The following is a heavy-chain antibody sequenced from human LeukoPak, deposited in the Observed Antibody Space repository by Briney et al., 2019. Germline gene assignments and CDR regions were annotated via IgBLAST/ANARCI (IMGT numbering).Heavy chain of an antibody. CDR3: AKSSSGWVREIDY. Sequence: ASVKVSCKASGYTFTSYYMHWVRQAPGQGLEWMGIINPSGGSTSYAQKFQGRVTMTRDTSTGTVYMELSSLRSEDTAVYYCAKSSSGWVREIDYWGQGTLVTVSS. V-gene: IGHV1-46*01. D-gene: IGHD6-19*01. CDR2: INPSGGST. CDR1: GYTFTSYY. J-gene: IGHJ4*02.